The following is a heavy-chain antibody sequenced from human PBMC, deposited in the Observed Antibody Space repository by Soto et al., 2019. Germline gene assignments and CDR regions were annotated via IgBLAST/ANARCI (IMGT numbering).Heavy chain of an antibody. J-gene: IGHJ4*02. CDR1: GGSISSGGYS. CDR2: IYHSGST. Sequence: QLQLQESGSGLVKPSQTLSLTCAVSGGSISSGGYSWSWIRQPPGKGLEWIGYIYHSGSTYYNPSLKSRVTISVDRSKNQFSLKLSSVTAADTAVYYCARGVDTAMAWRAFDYWGQGTLVTVSS. D-gene: IGHD5-18*01. V-gene: IGHV4-30-2*01. CDR3: ARGVDTAMAWRAFDY.